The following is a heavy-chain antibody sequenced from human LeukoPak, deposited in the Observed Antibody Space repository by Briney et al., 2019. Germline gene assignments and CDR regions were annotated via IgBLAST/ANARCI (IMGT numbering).Heavy chain of an antibody. D-gene: IGHD3-22*01. CDR3: ASRYDSSGYYFDY. CDR2: IKQDGSEK. J-gene: IGHJ4*02. Sequence: GGSLRLSCAASGFTFSSYWMSWVRQAPGKGLEWVANIKQDGSEKYYVDFVKGRFTISRDNAKNSLYLQMNSLRAEDTAVYYCASRYDSSGYYFDYWGQGTLVTVSS. CDR1: GFTFSSYW. V-gene: IGHV3-7*01.